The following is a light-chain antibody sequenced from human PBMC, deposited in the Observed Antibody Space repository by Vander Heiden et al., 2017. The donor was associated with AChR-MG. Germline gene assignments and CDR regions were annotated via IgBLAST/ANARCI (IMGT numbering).Light chain of an antibody. Sequence: SYELTQPPSVSVSQGQTASITCSGDKLVDKYACWYQQKPGQSPVLVIYQESKRPSGIPERFSGSNSGNTATLTISGTQAMDEADYYCQAWDSTYVVFGGGTKLTVL. CDR1: KLVDKY. CDR2: QES. CDR3: QAWDSTYVV. J-gene: IGLJ2*01. V-gene: IGLV3-1*01.